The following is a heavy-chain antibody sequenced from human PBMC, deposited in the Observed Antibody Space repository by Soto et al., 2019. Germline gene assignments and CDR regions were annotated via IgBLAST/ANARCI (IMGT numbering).Heavy chain of an antibody. CDR2: IIPIFGTA. D-gene: IGHD3-3*01. CDR1: GGAFSSYA. V-gene: IGHV1-69*06. Sequence: SVKVSCKASGGAFSSYAISWVRQAPGQGLEWMGGIIPIFGTANYAQKFQGRVTITADKSTSTAYMELSSLRSEDTAVYYCARGEEITIFGVVIIRGMDVWGQGTTVTVSS. J-gene: IGHJ6*02. CDR3: ARGEEITIFGVVIIRGMDV.